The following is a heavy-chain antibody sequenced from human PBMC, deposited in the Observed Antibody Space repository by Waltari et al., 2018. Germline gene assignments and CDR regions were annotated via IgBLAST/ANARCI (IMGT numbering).Heavy chain of an antibody. CDR1: GLTFNTFG. CDR3: ARVPYYINIWFDS. Sequence: EVQLVESGGGLVQPGGSLRLSCGASGLTFNTFGMSWYRQAAGKGLRWGASKNQDGNDRKYLDAGNDLLTISRDNARNSLFLQMNSLTAEDTAMYYCARVPYYINIWFDSWGQGTLVTVSS. CDR2: KNQDGNDR. D-gene: IGHD3-22*01. J-gene: IGHJ5*01. V-gene: IGHV3-7*01.